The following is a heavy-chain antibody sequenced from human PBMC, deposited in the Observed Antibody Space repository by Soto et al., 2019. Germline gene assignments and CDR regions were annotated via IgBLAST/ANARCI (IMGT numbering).Heavy chain of an antibody. D-gene: IGHD3-16*01. J-gene: IGHJ4*02. CDR3: ARRPFRGVRPYYFDF. CDR1: EYNFIYYW. V-gene: IGHV5-51*01. Sequence: GESLKISCKASEYNFIYYWIGWVRQTPGKGLDWMGSIYPGDLDTIYSPSFQGQVTISTDKSITTAYLQWSSLKASDTAMYYCARRPFRGVRPYYFDFWGQGTLVTVSS. CDR2: IYPGDLDT.